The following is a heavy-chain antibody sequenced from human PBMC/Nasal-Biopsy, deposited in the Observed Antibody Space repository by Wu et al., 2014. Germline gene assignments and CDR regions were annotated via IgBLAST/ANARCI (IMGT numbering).Heavy chain of an antibody. CDR1: GFSLSTSGVG. CDR2: FIGNDDK. V-gene: IGHV2-5*01. CDR3: ARYRVLLPRGIIITGFDP. J-gene: IGHJ5*02. D-gene: IGHD3-10*01. Sequence: LVKPTQTLTLTCTFSGFSLSTSGVGVGWIRQPQERPMDVPYTHFIGNDDKRYNPSLKSRLTITKDTSKNPGGPYNDQHGTPVDTATYYCARYRVLLPRGIIITGFDPWGQGIRVIVSS.